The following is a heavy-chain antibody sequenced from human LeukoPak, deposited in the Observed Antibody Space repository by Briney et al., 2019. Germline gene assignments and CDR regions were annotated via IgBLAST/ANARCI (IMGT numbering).Heavy chain of an antibody. J-gene: IGHJ6*02. Sequence: GGSLRLSCAASGFTFGSYAMSWVRQAPGKGLEWVSAISGSGGSTYYADSVKGRFTISRDNSKNTLYLQMNSLRAEDTAVYYCAKGGSLRYYYYGMDVWGQGTTVTVSS. CDR3: AKGGSLRYYYYGMDV. V-gene: IGHV3-23*01. CDR2: ISGSGGST. CDR1: GFTFGSYA.